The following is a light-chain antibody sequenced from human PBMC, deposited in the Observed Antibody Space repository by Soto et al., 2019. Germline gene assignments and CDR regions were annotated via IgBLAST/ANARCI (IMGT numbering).Light chain of an antibody. J-gene: IGLJ2*01. V-gene: IGLV2-23*03. CDR2: EGS. CDR3: YSDTTYSSFMV. CDR1: SSDIKNSNL. Sequence: QSALTQPASVSGSPGQSITISCTGTSSDIKNSNLVSWYQQHPGKAPKLMIYEGSKRPSGISHRFSGSKSGTTASLTISGLQAEDEADYYCYSDTTYSSFMVFGGGTQLTVL.